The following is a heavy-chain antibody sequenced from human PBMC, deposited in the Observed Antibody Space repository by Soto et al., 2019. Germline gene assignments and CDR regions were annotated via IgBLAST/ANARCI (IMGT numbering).Heavy chain of an antibody. V-gene: IGHV3-7*01. CDR2: IKEDASEE. CDR1: GFTFSTYW. J-gene: IGHJ4*02. CDR3: AMAISSPFSNFDS. D-gene: IGHD2-21*01. Sequence: EVQLVQSGADLVQPGGSLRLSCVASGFTFSTYWMTWVRQAPGMGMEWVAGIKEDASEEVYVDSVKGRFSISRDNAKTSLSLQLHCLRAEYTAVYYCAMAISSPFSNFDSWGQGSLVTVSS.